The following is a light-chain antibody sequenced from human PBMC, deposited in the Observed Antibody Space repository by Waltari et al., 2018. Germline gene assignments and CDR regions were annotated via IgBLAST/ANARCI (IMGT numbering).Light chain of an antibody. CDR3: LQHNSVPFT. CDR2: SIG. J-gene: IGKJ3*01. V-gene: IGKV1-17*01. CDR1: QDVSNS. Sequence: DIQMTQSPSSLSASVGDTVTITCRASQDVSNSLNWFQQKPGKHPRLLIYSIGTLQRGVPSRFSGSGSGTDFSLTISRLQPEDFASYFCLQHNSVPFTFGPGTKLDI.